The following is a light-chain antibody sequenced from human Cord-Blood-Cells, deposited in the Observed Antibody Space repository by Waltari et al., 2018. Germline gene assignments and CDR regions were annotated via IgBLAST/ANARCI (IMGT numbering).Light chain of an antibody. Sequence: DTQMTQSPSTLSASVGDRVTITCRASQSLSSWLAWYQQKPGKAPKLLIYDASSLESGVPSRFSGSGSGTEFTLTISSLQPDDFATYYCQQYNSYSYTFGQGTKLEIK. J-gene: IGKJ2*01. V-gene: IGKV1-5*01. CDR2: DAS. CDR1: QSLSSW. CDR3: QQYNSYSYT.